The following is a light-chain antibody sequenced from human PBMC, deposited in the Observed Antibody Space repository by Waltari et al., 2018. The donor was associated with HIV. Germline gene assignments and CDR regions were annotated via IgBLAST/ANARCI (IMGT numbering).Light chain of an antibody. CDR1: SSDVGAYNL. Sequence: SALTQPATVSGSPGQSITITCTRTSSDVGAYNLVSRYQQHPGKAPKFIIYEVKKRPSEVSFRFSGSKSGNTASLTISGLQAEDEADYYCCSYAGRSTLEVFGGGTKLTVL. CDR3: CSYAGRSTLEV. CDR2: EVK. J-gene: IGLJ3*02. V-gene: IGLV2-23*02.